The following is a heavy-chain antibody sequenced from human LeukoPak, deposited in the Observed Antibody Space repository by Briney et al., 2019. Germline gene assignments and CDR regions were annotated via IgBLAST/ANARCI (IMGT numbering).Heavy chain of an antibody. CDR2: IYYSGST. CDR3: ARHDERREPSPFDY. V-gene: IGHV4-38-2*02. CDR1: GYSISSGYY. Sequence: SETLSLTCTVSGYSISSGYYWGWIRQPPGKGLEWIGYIYYSGSTNYNPSLKSRVTISVDTSKNQFSLKLSSVTAADTAVYYCARHDERREPSPFDYWGQGTLVTVSS. J-gene: IGHJ4*02. D-gene: IGHD1-1*01.